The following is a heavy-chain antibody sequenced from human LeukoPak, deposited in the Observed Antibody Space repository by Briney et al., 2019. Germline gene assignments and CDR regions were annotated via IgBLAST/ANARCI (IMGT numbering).Heavy chain of an antibody. V-gene: IGHV3-43D*03. Sequence: GGSLRLSCAASGFTFDNYAMQWVHQAPGKGLEWVSLISWDGGSTYYADSVKGRFTISRDNSKNSLYLQMNSLRAEDTALYYCASLLWFGDSDYYYMDVWGKGTTVTVSS. CDR1: GFTFDNYA. J-gene: IGHJ6*03. CDR2: ISWDGGST. D-gene: IGHD3-10*01. CDR3: ASLLWFGDSDYYYMDV.